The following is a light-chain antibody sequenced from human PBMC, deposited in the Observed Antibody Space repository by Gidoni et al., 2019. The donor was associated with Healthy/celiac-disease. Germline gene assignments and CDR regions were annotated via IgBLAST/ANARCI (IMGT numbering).Light chain of an antibody. CDR1: SSNIGAGSA. Sequence: QSVLTQPPSLSGAPGQRVTISCTGSSSNIGAGSAVHWYQQLPGTAPKLLIYGNSNRPSGVPDRFSGSKSGTSASLAITGLQAEDEADYYCQSYDSSLSGVVFGGGTKLPVL. J-gene: IGLJ2*01. CDR2: GNS. CDR3: QSYDSSLSGVV. V-gene: IGLV1-40*01.